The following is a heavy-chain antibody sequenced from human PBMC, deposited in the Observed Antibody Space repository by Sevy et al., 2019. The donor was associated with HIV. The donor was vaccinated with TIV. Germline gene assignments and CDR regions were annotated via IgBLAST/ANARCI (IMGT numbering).Heavy chain of an antibody. Sequence: SETLSLTCSVSSGSLGNYYWYWIRQTPGKGLEWLALIYYSGNTNYNPSLKSRVTMSIDTSRNQFSLRLDSLTAADTAVYYCARRAFLGDYFESWGQGTLVTVSS. CDR3: ARRAFLGDYFES. CDR1: SGSLGNYY. V-gene: IGHV4-59*08. CDR2: IYYSGNT. J-gene: IGHJ4*03. D-gene: IGHD3-16*01.